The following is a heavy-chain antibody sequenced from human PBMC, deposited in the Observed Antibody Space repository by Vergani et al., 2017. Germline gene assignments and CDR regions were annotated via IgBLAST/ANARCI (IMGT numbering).Heavy chain of an antibody. V-gene: IGHV3-23*01. CDR1: GFTFIMHA. CDR3: AKVGRSEVAGTFGAFDI. J-gene: IGHJ3*02. D-gene: IGHD6-19*01. CDR2: LSASDRRT. Sequence: EVQLLESGGDLVQPGVSLRLSCAASGFTFIMHAMSWVRQAPGKGLEWVSTLSASDRRTHYADSVKGRFTISRDNSKNTLFLHMNSLRPEDTAVYYCAKVGRSEVAGTFGAFDIWGQGTMVTVSS.